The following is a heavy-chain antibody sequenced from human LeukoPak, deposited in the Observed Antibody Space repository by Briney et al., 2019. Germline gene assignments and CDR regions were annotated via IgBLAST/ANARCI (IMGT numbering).Heavy chain of an antibody. J-gene: IGHJ6*03. Sequence: GGSLRLSCAASGFTFSNFALVWVRQAPGKGLEWVSSISGSGGVTFYADSVRGRFTVSRDNYGNVHFLDMTSLRAEDTALYYCAKGSSTRYYYYYYMDVWGKGTTVTVSS. D-gene: IGHD2-2*01. V-gene: IGHV3-23*01. CDR1: GFTFSNFA. CDR2: ISGSGGVT. CDR3: AKGSSTRYYYYYYMDV.